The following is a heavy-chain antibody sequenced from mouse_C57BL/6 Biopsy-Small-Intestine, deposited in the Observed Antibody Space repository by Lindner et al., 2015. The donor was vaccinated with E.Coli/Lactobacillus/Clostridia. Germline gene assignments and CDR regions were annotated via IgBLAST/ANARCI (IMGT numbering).Heavy chain of an antibody. Sequence: QLQESGAELARPGASVKLSCKASGYTFTSHGITWVKQRTGQGLEWIGEIYPRSGNTYYNEKFKGRATLTADKSSSTAYMELRSLTSEDSAVYFCARGDYYGSSYEYFDVWGTGTTVTVSS. D-gene: IGHD1-1*01. J-gene: IGHJ1*03. CDR1: GYTFTSHG. V-gene: IGHV1-81*01. CDR3: ARGDYYGSSYEYFDV. CDR2: IYPRSGNT.